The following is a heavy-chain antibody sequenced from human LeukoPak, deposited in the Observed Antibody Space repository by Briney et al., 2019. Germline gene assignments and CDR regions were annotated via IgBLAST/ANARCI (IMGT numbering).Heavy chain of an antibody. CDR3: ARAYYYDSSDYRPHYYFGMDV. J-gene: IGHJ6*02. D-gene: IGHD3-22*01. CDR2: IFPIFGTS. Sequence: SVKVSCKASGDTLSSHAISWVRQAPGQGLEWMGGIFPIFGTSNYAQRFQGRVTITADESTSTAYMELSSLRSEDTAVYYCARAYYYDSSDYRPHYYFGMDVWGQGTTVTVSS. V-gene: IGHV1-69*13. CDR1: GDTLSSHA.